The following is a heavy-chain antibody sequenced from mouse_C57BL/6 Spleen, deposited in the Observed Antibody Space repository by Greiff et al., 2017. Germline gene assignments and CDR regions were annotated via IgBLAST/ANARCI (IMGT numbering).Heavy chain of an antibody. CDR2: INPGSGGT. CDR3: ARSDSYYYGSSYGFAY. J-gene: IGHJ3*01. D-gene: IGHD1-1*01. CDR1: GYAFTNYL. Sequence: VQLQQSGAELVRPGTSVKVSCKASGYAFTNYLIEWVKQRPGQGLEWIGVINPGSGGTNYNEKFKGKATLTADNSSSTAYMQLSSLTSEDSAVYFCARSDSYYYGSSYGFAYWGQGTLVTVSA. V-gene: IGHV1-54*01.